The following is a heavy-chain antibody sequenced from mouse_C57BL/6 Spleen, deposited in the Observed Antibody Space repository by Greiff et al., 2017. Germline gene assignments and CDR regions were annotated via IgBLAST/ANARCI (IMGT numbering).Heavy chain of an antibody. Sequence: VQLQQSGPELVKPGASVKMSCKASGYTFTDYNMHWVKQSHGKSLEWIGYINPNNGGTSYNQKFKGEATLTVNKSSSTAYMELRSLTSEDSAVYYWARSDCGSSYMFAYWGQGTLVTVSA. CDR1: GYTFTDYN. D-gene: IGHD1-1*01. CDR3: ARSDCGSSYMFAY. CDR2: INPNNGGT. J-gene: IGHJ3*01. V-gene: IGHV1-22*01.